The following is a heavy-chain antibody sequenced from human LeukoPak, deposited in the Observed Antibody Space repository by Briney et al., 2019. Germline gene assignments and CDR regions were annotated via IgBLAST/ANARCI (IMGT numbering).Heavy chain of an antibody. CDR1: GFTFSSYA. Sequence: GGSLRLSCAASGFTFSSYARSWVRQAPGKGLEWVSTISGGGGSTYYADSVKGRFTISRDNSKNTLYLQMNSLRAEDTAVYYCAKDRLSVYYYDSSGYYYFDYWGQGTLVTVSP. CDR3: AKDRLSVYYYDSSGYYYFDY. D-gene: IGHD3-22*01. J-gene: IGHJ4*02. CDR2: ISGGGGST. V-gene: IGHV3-23*01.